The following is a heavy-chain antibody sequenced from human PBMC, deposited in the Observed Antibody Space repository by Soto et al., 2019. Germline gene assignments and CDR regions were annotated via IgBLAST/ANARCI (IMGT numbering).Heavy chain of an antibody. J-gene: IGHJ4*02. CDR1: GGSISSGGYY. CDR3: ARGQVVAAQH. Sequence: SETLSLTCTVSGGSISSGGYYWSWIRQHPGKGLEWIGYIYYSGSTYYNPSLKSRVTISVDTSKNQFSLKLSSVTAADTAVYYCARGQVVAAQHWGQGTLVTVSS. CDR2: IYYSGST. V-gene: IGHV4-31*03. D-gene: IGHD2-15*01.